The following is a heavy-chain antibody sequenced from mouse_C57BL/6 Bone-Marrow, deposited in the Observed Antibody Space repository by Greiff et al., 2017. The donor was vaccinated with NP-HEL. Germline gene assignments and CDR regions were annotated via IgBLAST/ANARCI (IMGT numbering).Heavy chain of an antibody. Sequence: QVQLQQSGAELARPGASVKLSCKASGYTFTSYGISWVKQRTGQGLEWIGEIYPRSGNTYYNEKFKSKATLTVDTSSSTAYMQLSSLTSEDSAVYYCARPYDGYYVGWFAYWGQGTLVTVSA. D-gene: IGHD2-3*01. CDR2: IYPRSGNT. CDR3: ARPYDGYYVGWFAY. CDR1: GYTFTSYG. V-gene: IGHV1-81*01. J-gene: IGHJ3*01.